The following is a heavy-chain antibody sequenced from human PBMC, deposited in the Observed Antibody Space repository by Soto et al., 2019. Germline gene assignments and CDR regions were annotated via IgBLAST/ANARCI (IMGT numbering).Heavy chain of an antibody. CDR2: IYYSGST. Sequence: SETLSLTCTVSGGSISSGDYYWSWIRQPPGKGLEWIGYIYYSGSTYYNPSLKSRVTISVDTSKNQFSLKLSSVTAADTAVYYCARGLPNYYDSSGYYYYFDYWGQGTLVTVSS. CDR1: GGSISSGDYY. CDR3: ARGLPNYYDSSGYYYYFDY. D-gene: IGHD3-22*01. J-gene: IGHJ4*02. V-gene: IGHV4-30-4*01.